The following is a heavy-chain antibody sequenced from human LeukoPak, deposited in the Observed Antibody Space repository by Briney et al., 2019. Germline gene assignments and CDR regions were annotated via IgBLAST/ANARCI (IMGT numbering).Heavy chain of an antibody. CDR1: GFPFSSYA. CDR3: ARRERLGYSYGRGTLDI. J-gene: IGHJ3*02. Sequence: PGGSLRLSCEASGFPFSSYAMTWVRQAPGKGLEWVSSIGSDGKTHYSESVKGRFVISRDNFGGMVFLQLNSLRVEDTALYYCARRERLGYSYGRGTLDIWGQGTMVTVSS. V-gene: IGHV3-23*01. D-gene: IGHD5-18*01. CDR2: IGSDGKT.